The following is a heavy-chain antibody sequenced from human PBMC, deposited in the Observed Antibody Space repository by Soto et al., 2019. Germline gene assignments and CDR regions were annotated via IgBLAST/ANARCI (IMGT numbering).Heavy chain of an antibody. Sequence: SETLSLTCTVSGGSLGSYYWSWIRQPPGKGLEWIGYVFYTGRANYNASLKSRVSISLDTSNYQFSQKLSSVTAADTAVYYCARDGDRRMTTNPYYYNGMDVWGPGTTVTVSS. J-gene: IGHJ6*02. CDR3: ARDGDRRMTTNPYYYNGMDV. CDR2: VFYTGRA. CDR1: GGSLGSYY. V-gene: IGHV4-59*01. D-gene: IGHD4-4*01.